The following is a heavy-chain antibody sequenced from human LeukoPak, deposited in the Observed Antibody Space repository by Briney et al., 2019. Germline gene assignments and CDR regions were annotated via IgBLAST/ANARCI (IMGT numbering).Heavy chain of an antibody. Sequence: GGSLRLSCVGSGFTFSDYCMSWIRQAPGKGLEWISYISSSGTTVYYGDSVKGRFTISRDNAKNSMYLQMNSLRDEDTAVYYCARDRYFEQWLGRGSWFDAWGQGTLVTVSS. CDR2: ISSSGTTV. J-gene: IGHJ5*02. V-gene: IGHV3-11*01. CDR3: ARDRYFEQWLGRGSWFDA. CDR1: GFTFSDYC. D-gene: IGHD6-19*01.